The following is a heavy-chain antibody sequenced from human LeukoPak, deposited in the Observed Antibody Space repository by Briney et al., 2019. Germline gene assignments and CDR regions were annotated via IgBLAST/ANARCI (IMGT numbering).Heavy chain of an antibody. CDR2: IKQDGSEK. D-gene: IGHD3-3*01. Sequence: PGGSLRLSCAASGFTFSSYWMSWVRQAPGKGLEWVANIKQDGSEKNYVDSVKGRFTISRDNAKNSLYPQMNSLRAEDTAVYYCARERWSSYSNDYYYYGLDVWGQGTTVSVSS. J-gene: IGHJ6*02. CDR3: ARERWSSYSNDYYYYGLDV. CDR1: GFTFSSYW. V-gene: IGHV3-7*01.